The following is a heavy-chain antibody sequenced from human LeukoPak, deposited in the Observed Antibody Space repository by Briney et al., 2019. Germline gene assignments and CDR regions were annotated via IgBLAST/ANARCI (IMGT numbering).Heavy chain of an antibody. CDR2: INHSGST. D-gene: IGHD3-10*01. CDR1: GGSFSGYY. Sequence: PSETLSLTCAVYGGSFSGYYWSWIRQPPGKGLEWIGEINHSGSTNYNPSLKSRVTISVDTSKNQFSLKLSSVTAADTAVYYCARRITMVRGVITHWGQGTLATVSS. V-gene: IGHV4-34*01. CDR3: ARRITMVRGVITH. J-gene: IGHJ4*02.